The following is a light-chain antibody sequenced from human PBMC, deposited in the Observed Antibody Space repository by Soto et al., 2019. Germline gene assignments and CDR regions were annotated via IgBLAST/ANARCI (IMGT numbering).Light chain of an antibody. CDR1: QDSTKY. CDR2: DAS. V-gene: IGKV1-39*01. J-gene: IGKJ1*01. CDR3: QQSYSTPP. Sequence: DIKMNQSPSTLSSSVGDRVTITCRASQDSTKYLAWYQQKPGKAPNLLIYDASTLHSGVPSRFSGSGSGTDFTLTISSLQPEDFATYYCQQSYSTPPFGQGTKVDIK.